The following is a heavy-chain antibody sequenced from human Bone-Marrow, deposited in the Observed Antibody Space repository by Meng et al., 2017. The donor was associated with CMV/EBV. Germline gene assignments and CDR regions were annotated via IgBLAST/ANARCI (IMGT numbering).Heavy chain of an antibody. CDR3: ARAQVYYFDS. CDR2: ISSSSSYI. J-gene: IGHJ4*02. D-gene: IGHD2-8*01. CDR1: GLTFSSYS. V-gene: IGHV3-21*01. Sequence: GESLNISCVRSGLTFSSYSMNWVRQAPGKGLEWVSSISSSSSYIYYADSVKGRFTISRDNAENSLYLQMSSLRAEDTAVYYCARAQVYYFDSWGQGTLVTVSS.